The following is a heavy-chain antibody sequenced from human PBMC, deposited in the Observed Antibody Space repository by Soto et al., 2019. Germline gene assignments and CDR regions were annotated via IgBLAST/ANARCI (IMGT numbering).Heavy chain of an antibody. CDR2: INAGNGNT. CDR1: GYTFTSYA. J-gene: IGHJ6*01. Sequence: QVQLVQSGAEVKKPGASVKVSCKASGYTFTSYAMHWVRQAPGQRLEWMGWINAGNGNTKYSQKFQGRVTITRDTSASTAYMELSSLRSEDTAVYYCARTTTYYDSSGYESRYDYYGMDVW. D-gene: IGHD3-22*01. CDR3: ARTTTYYDSSGYESRYDYYGMDV. V-gene: IGHV1-3*01.